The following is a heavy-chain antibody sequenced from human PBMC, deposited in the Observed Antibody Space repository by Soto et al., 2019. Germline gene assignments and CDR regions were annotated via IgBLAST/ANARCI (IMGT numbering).Heavy chain of an antibody. CDR3: VRTDGAFDI. CDR2: MNPNSGNT. J-gene: IGHJ3*02. V-gene: IGHV1-8*01. D-gene: IGHD2-2*01. Sequence: QVQLVQSGAEVKKPGPPVKVSCKPPGNTFTSYETNWVRQATGQGLEWMGWMNPNSGNTGYAQKFQGRVTMTRNTSISTAYMELSSLRSEDTAVYYCVRTDGAFDIWGQGTMVTVSS. CDR1: GNTFTSYE.